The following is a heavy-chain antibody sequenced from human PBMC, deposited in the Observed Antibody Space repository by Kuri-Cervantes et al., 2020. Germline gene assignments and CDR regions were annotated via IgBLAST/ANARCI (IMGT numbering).Heavy chain of an antibody. CDR2: ISYDGSNK. CDR3: ASELGADIRVAGAFGI. J-gene: IGHJ3*02. V-gene: IGHV3-30-3*01. D-gene: IGHD6-19*01. CDR1: GFTFSSYA. Sequence: GESLKISCAASGFTFSSYAMHWVRQAPGKGLEWVAVISYDGSNKYYADSVKGRFTISRDNSKNTLYLQMNSLRAEDTAVYYCASELGADIRVAGAFGIWGQGTMVTVSS.